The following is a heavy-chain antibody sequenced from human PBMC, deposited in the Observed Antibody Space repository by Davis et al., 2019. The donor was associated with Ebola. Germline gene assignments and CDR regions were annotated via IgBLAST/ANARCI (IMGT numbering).Heavy chain of an antibody. J-gene: IGHJ4*02. V-gene: IGHV4-4*08. D-gene: IGHD5-12*01. CDR2: IYYSGST. CDR3: ARESVDIVAKGTWLQEFDY. Sequence: PSETLSLTCTVSGGSISSYYWSWIRQPPGKGLEWIGYIYYSGSTNYNPSLKSRVTISVDTSKNQFSLKLSSVTAADTAVYYCARESVDIVAKGTWLQEFDYWGQGTLVTVSS. CDR1: GGSISSYY.